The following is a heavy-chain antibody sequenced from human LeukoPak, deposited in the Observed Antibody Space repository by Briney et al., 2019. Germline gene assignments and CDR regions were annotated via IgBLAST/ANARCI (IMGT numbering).Heavy chain of an antibody. D-gene: IGHD3-10*01. V-gene: IGHV3-23*01. Sequence: GGSLRLSCAASGFTFSSYAMSWVRQAPGKGLEWVSAISGSGGSTYYADSVKGRFTISRDNSRNTLYLQMNSLRAEDTAVYYCRKSFRDRGVDYWGQGTLVTVSS. J-gene: IGHJ4*02. CDR3: RKSFRDRGVDY. CDR1: GFTFSSYA. CDR2: ISGSGGST.